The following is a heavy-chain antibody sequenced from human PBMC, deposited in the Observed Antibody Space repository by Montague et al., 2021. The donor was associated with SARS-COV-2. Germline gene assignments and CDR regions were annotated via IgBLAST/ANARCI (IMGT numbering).Heavy chain of an antibody. V-gene: IGHV4-59*01. CDR1: GGSISSYY. J-gene: IGHJ3*02. CDR3: ARGSHGPDAFDI. D-gene: IGHD5-18*01. Sequence: SETLSLTCTVSGGSISSYYWSWIRQPPGKGLGWIGYIYYSGSTNYNPSLKSRVTISLDTSKNQFSLKLNSVTAADTAVYYCARGSHGPDAFDIWGQGTMVTVSS. CDR2: IYYSGST.